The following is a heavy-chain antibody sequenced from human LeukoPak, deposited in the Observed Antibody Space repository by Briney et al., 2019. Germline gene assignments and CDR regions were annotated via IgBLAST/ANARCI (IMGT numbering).Heavy chain of an antibody. CDR1: RFTLSSYW. CDR2: IKQDGSEK. V-gene: IGHV3-7*01. J-gene: IGHJ4*02. Sequence: PGGSLRLSCAASRFTLSSYWMSWVRQAPGKGLEWVANIKQDGSEKYYVDSVKGRFTISRDNAKNSLYLQMNSLRAEDTAVYYCARESLVAGIGYWGQGTLVTVSS. D-gene: IGHD6-19*01. CDR3: ARESLVAGIGY.